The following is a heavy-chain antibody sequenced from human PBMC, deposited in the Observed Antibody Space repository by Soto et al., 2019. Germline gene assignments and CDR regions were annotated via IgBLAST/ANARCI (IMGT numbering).Heavy chain of an antibody. CDR2: ISGSGGST. J-gene: IGHJ4*02. Sequence: EVQLLESGGGLVQPGGSLRLSCAASGFTFSSYAMNWVRQAPGKGLEWVSTISGSGGSTYYADSVKGRFTIYRDNSGYTMYLLMNSLRAEDKALYYCAKSGGFSNYVSYFDYWGQGTLVTVS. V-gene: IGHV3-23*01. CDR3: AKSGGFSNYVSYFDY. CDR1: GFTFSSYA. D-gene: IGHD4-4*01.